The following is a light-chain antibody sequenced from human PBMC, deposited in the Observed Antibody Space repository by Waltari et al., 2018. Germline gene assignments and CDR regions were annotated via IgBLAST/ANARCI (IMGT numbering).Light chain of an antibody. CDR3: QQYNGYSWT. V-gene: IGKV1-5*03. CDR2: KAS. Sequence: DIKMTQSPSTLSASVGDRVTITCRARQTISSWLAWYQQKPGKAPKLLIYKASSLESGVPSRFSGSGSGTEFTLTISSLQPDDFATYYCQQYNGYSWTFGQGTKVEIK. J-gene: IGKJ1*01. CDR1: QTISSW.